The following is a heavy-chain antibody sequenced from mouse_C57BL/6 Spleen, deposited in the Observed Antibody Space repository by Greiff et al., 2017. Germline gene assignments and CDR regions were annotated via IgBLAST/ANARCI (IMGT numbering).Heavy chain of an antibody. CDR1: GFTFSDSW. CDR2: IRNKANNHAT. V-gene: IGHV6-6*01. Sequence: EVKLVESGGGLVQPGGSMKLSCAASGFTFSDSWMDWVRQSPEKGLEWVAEIRNKANNHATYYAESVKGRFTISRDESKSSVYLQMNSLRAEDTGIYYCTITWYRAWFAYWGQGTLVTVSA. D-gene: IGHD1-1*02. CDR3: TITWYRAWFAY. J-gene: IGHJ3*01.